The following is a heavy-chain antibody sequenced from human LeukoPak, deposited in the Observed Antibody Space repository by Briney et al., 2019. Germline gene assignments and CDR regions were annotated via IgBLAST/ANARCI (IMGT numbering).Heavy chain of an antibody. CDR2: IRYDGSNK. D-gene: IGHD6-19*01. V-gene: IGHV3-30*02. CDR1: GFTFGDYS. CDR3: AKDWQWLDHFDY. J-gene: IGHJ4*02. Sequence: GGSLRLSCTASGFTFGDYSVSWVRQAPGKGLEWVAFIRYDGSNKYYADSVKGRFTISRDNSKNTLYLQMNSLRAEDTAVYYCAKDWQWLDHFDYWGQGTLVTVSS.